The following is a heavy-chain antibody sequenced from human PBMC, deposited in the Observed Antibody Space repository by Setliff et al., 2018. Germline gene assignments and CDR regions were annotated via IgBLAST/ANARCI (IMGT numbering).Heavy chain of an antibody. J-gene: IGHJ4*01. CDR3: AKEIQPRRGPVYDSSGLAFDY. Sequence: GGSLRLSCAASGFAFSTYGIHWVRHTPGKGLEWVAYIRYDGSKKDYADYVRGRFTISRDDSKNTVSLQMNSLRAEDTAVYYCAKEIQPRRGPVYDSSGLAFDYWGQGTLVTVSS. V-gene: IGHV3-30*02. CDR2: IRYDGSKK. CDR1: GFAFSTYG. D-gene: IGHD3-22*01.